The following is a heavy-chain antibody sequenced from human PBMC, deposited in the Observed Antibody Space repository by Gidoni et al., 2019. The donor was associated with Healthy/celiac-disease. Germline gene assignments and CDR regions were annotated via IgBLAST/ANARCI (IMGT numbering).Heavy chain of an antibody. CDR3: ARADIVVVPSLDY. D-gene: IGHD2-21*01. CDR1: GYTFTSYY. Sequence: QVQLVQSGEEEKKPGASVKVSCKESGYTFTSYYRHWVRQAPGQGLEWMGIINPSGGSTSYAQKFHGRVTMTRDTSTSTVYMELSSLRSADTAVYYCARADIVVVPSLDYWGQGTLVTVSS. J-gene: IGHJ4*02. CDR2: INPSGGST. V-gene: IGHV1-46*01.